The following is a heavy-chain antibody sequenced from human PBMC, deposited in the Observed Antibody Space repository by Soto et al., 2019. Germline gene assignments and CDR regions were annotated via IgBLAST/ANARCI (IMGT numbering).Heavy chain of an antibody. CDR3: ARGHSSSWYWYFDL. CDR1: GGTFSSYT. J-gene: IGHJ2*01. Sequence: QVQLVQSGAEVKKPGSSVKVSCKASGGTFSSYTISWVRQAPGQGLEWMGSIIPILGIANYAQKFQGRVTITADKSTSTAYMELSSLRSEDTAVYYCARGHSSSWYWYFDLWGRGTLVTVSS. CDR2: IIPILGIA. V-gene: IGHV1-69*02. D-gene: IGHD6-13*01.